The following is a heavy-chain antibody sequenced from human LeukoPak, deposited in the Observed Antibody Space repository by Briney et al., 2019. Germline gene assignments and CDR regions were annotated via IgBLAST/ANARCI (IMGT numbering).Heavy chain of an antibody. V-gene: IGHV4-34*01. J-gene: IGHJ4*02. CDR1: GGSFSGYY. D-gene: IGHD1-26*01. CDR3: ARGLGELRIGPFDY. Sequence: SETLSLTCAVYGGSFSGYYWSWVRQPPGKGLEWSGEINHSGSTNYNPSLKSRVTISVATSKNQFSLKLSSVTAADTAVYYCARGLGELRIGPFDYWGQGTLVTVSS. CDR2: INHSGST.